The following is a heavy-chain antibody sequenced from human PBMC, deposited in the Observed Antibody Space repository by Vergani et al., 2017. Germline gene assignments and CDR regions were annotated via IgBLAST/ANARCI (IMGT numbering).Heavy chain of an antibody. CDR2: IIPIFGTA. CDR1: GGTFSSYA. J-gene: IGHJ4*02. Sequence: QVQLVQSGAEVKKPGSSVKVSCKASGGTFSSYAISWVGQAPGQGLEWMGGIIPIFGTANYAQKFQGRVTITADESTSTAYMELSSLRSEDTAVYYCASPRGYHKSYYFDYWGQGTLVTVSS. CDR3: ASPRGYHKSYYFDY. V-gene: IGHV1-69*01. D-gene: IGHD5-12*01.